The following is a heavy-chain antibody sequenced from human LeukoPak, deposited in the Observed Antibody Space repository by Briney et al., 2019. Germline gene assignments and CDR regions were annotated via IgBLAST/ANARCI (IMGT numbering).Heavy chain of an antibody. V-gene: IGHV4-31*03. CDR2: IYYSGST. CDR3: ARGFTSWGWFDP. CDR1: GVSISSGGYY. Sequence: SETLSLTCTVSGVSISSGGYYWGWIRQHPGKGLEWIGHIYYSGSTYYNPSLKSRVTISVDTSKNEFSLKLSSVTAADTAVYYCARGFTSWGWFDPWGQGTLVTVSS. J-gene: IGHJ5*02. D-gene: IGHD2-2*01.